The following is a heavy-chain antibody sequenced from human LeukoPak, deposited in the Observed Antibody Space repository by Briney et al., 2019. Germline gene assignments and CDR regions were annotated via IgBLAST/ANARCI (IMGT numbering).Heavy chain of an antibody. D-gene: IGHD3-16*02. CDR3: ARGNDYVWGSYRHYDY. Sequence: GESLKVSCKGSGYSFTSYWIGWVRQMPGKGLEWMGIIYPSDSDTRYSPSFQGQVTISADKSISTAYLQWSSLKASDTAMYYCARGNDYVWGSYRHYDYWGQGTLVTVSS. CDR2: IYPSDSDT. CDR1: GYSFTSYW. J-gene: IGHJ4*02. V-gene: IGHV5-51*01.